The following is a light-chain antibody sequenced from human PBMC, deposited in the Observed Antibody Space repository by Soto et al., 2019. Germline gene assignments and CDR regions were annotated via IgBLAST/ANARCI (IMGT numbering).Light chain of an antibody. Sequence: DIQVTQSPSSLSASVGDRVTITCRATQSIRSYLNWYQQKPGTAPKLLISAASSLQSGVPLRFTGSGSGTDFTLTISSLQPEDFATYYCQQSYSIPLTFGGGTNMEIK. CDR3: QQSYSIPLT. V-gene: IGKV1-39*01. J-gene: IGKJ4*01. CDR1: QSIRSY. CDR2: AAS.